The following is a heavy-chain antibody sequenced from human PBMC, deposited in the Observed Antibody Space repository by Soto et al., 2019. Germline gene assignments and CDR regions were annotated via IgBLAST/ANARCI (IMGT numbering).Heavy chain of an antibody. CDR1: GFTFSNAW. J-gene: IGHJ6*03. V-gene: IGHV3-15*01. CDR3: TTYIVVVPAAMDYYYMDV. D-gene: IGHD2-2*01. Sequence: GGSLRLSCAASGFTFSNAWMSWVRQAPGKGLEWVGRIKSKTDGGTTDYAAPVKGRFTISRDDSKNTLYLQMNSLKTEDTAVYYCTTYIVVVPAAMDYYYMDVWGKGNTVTVSS. CDR2: IKSKTDGGTT.